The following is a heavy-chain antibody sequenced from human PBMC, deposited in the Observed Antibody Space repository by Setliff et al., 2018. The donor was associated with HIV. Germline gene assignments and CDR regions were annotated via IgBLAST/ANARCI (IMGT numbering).Heavy chain of an antibody. Sequence: PGGSLRLSCAAAGFTFSSYAMNWVRQAPGKGLEWVSAISGSGGSTYYADSVRGRFTISRDNAKNSLYLQMNSLRAEDTAVYYCVRDKDWAFDYWGQGTLVTVSS. V-gene: IGHV3-23*01. CDR1: GFTFSSYA. CDR3: VRDKDWAFDY. D-gene: IGHD3-9*01. CDR2: ISGSGGST. J-gene: IGHJ4*02.